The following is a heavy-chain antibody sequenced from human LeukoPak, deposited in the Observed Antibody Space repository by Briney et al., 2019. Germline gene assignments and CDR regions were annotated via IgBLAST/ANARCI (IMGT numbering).Heavy chain of an antibody. CDR2: INPGGSSI. CDR3: ARSNQADDY. Sequence: PGGSLRLSCAASGFTYRSYAMSWVRQAPGKGLVWVARINPGGSSITYADSVKGRFTISRDNAKNTLYLQMDSLRAEDTGVYYCARSNQADDYWGQGTLVTVSS. CDR1: GFTYRSYA. V-gene: IGHV3-74*01. D-gene: IGHD1-14*01. J-gene: IGHJ4*02.